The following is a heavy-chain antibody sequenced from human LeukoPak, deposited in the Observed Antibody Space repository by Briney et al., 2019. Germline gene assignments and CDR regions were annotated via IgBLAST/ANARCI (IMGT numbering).Heavy chain of an antibody. V-gene: IGHV1-69*13. CDR1: GGTFSSHA. Sequence: ASVKVSCKASGGTFSSHAISWVRQVPGQGLEWMGGIIPIFGTANYAQKFQGRVTITADESTSTAYMELSSLRSEDTAVYYCARGSGWYYYYYGMDVWGQGTTVTVSS. CDR2: IIPIFGTA. CDR3: ARGSGWYYYYYGMDV. J-gene: IGHJ6*02. D-gene: IGHD6-19*01.